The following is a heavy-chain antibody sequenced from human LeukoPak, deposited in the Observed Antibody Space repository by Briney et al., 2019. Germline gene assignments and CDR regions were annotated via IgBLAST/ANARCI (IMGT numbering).Heavy chain of an antibody. V-gene: IGHV5-51*01. J-gene: IGHJ4*02. CDR3: ARLEKECSTSCYTFYFDY. CDR1: GYSFTSYW. D-gene: IGHD2-2*02. CDR2: IYPGDSDT. Sequence: GESLKISCKGSGYSFTSYWIGWVRQMPGKGLEWMGIIYPGDSDTRYSPSFQGQVTISADKSISPAYLQWSSLKASDTAMYYCARLEKECSTSCYTFYFDYWGQGTLVTVSS.